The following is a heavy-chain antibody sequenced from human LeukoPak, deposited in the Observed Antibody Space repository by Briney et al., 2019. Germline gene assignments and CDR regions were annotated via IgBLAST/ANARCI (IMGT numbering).Heavy chain of an antibody. Sequence: SETLSLTCAVYGGSFSGYYWSWIRQHPGKGLEWIGYIYCSGSTYYNPSLKSRVTISVDTSKNQFSLKLSSVTAADTAVYYCATWNYLDAFDIWGQGTMVTVSS. J-gene: IGHJ3*02. V-gene: IGHV4-31*11. D-gene: IGHD1-7*01. CDR1: GGSFSGYY. CDR2: IYCSGST. CDR3: ATWNYLDAFDI.